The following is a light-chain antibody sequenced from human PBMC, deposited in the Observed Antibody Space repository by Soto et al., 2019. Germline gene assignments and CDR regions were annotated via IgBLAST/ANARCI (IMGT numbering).Light chain of an antibody. CDR2: ASS. Sequence: IVWTQSPGTLSLSPGEIAPLCFRTSQNKVSNFLAWYQHKPGQAPRLLIYASSNRATGIPDRFSGSASGTDFTLPITRLEPEDFAVYYCALYGISPHVGEGTRLEIK. J-gene: IGKJ5*01. V-gene: IGKV3-20*01. CDR3: ALYGISPH. CDR1: QNKVSNF.